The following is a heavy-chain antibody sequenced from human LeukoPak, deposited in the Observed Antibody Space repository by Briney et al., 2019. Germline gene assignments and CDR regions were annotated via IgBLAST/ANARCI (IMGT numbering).Heavy chain of an antibody. CDR2: IYTSGST. CDR3: ARADSSGWYRYFDY. D-gene: IGHD6-19*01. Sequence: SETLSLTCTVSGGSISSYYWSWIRQPPGKGLEWIGYIYTSGSTNYNPSPKSRVTISVDTSKNQFSLKLSSVTAADTAVYYCARADSSGWYRYFDYWGQGTLVTVSS. V-gene: IGHV4-4*09. J-gene: IGHJ4*02. CDR1: GGSISSYY.